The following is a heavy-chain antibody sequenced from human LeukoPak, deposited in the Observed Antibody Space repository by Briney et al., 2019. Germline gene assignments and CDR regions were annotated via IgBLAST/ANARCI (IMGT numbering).Heavy chain of an antibody. CDR3: ARDGSGSGYYDY. Sequence: GGSLRLSCAASGFTFSSYSMNWVRQAPGKGLEWVSSISSSSSYIYYADSVKGRFTISRDNAKNSLYLQMNGLRAEDTAVYYCARDGSGSGYYDYWGQGTLVTVSS. V-gene: IGHV3-21*01. J-gene: IGHJ4*02. CDR1: GFTFSSYS. D-gene: IGHD3-22*01. CDR2: ISSSSSYI.